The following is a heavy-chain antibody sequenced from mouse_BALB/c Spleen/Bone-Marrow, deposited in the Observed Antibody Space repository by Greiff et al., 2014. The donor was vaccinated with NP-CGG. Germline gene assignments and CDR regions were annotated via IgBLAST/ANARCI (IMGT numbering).Heavy chain of an antibody. Sequence: EVKLQESGPELVKPGASVKMSYKASGYTFTDYHMDWVKQSHGESFEWIGRVNPYNGGTSYNQKFKGKATLTVDKSSSTAYMELNSLTSEDSAVYYCARKRDNLYYFDYWGQGTTLTVSS. D-gene: IGHD1-3*01. V-gene: IGHV1-19*01. CDR2: VNPYNGGT. CDR1: GYTFTDYH. CDR3: ARKRDNLYYFDY. J-gene: IGHJ2*01.